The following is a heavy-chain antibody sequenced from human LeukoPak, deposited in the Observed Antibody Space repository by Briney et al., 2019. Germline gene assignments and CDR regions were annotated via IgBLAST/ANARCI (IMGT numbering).Heavy chain of an antibody. Sequence: GGSLRLSCAASGFTFSSYAMSWVRQAPGKGLEWVSAISGSGGSTYYADSVKGRFTISRDSSKNTLYLQMNSLRAEDTAVYYCAKDRRDSSGSFDYWGQGTLVTVSS. J-gene: IGHJ4*02. CDR2: ISGSGGST. CDR1: GFTFSSYA. CDR3: AKDRRDSSGSFDY. V-gene: IGHV3-23*01. D-gene: IGHD3-22*01.